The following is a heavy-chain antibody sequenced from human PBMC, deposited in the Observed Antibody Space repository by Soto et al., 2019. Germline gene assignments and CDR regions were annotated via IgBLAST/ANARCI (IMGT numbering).Heavy chain of an antibody. D-gene: IGHD3-3*01. V-gene: IGHV4-59*01. CDR3: ARESYDFWSGYYSGAHYGMDV. J-gene: IGHJ6*02. CDR2: IYYSGST. Sequence: SETLSLTCTVSGGSISSYYWSWIRQPPGKGLEWIGYIYYSGSTNYNPSLRSRVTISVDTSKNQFSLKLSSVTAADTAVYYCARESYDFWSGYYSGAHYGMDVWGQGTTVTVSS. CDR1: GGSISSYY.